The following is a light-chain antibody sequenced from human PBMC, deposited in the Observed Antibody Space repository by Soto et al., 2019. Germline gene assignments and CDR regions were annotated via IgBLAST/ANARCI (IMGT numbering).Light chain of an antibody. CDR1: QSVSNNY. Sequence: EIVLTQSPGTLSLSPGERATLSCRASQSVSNNYLAWYQQKPGQAPRLLIYGASNRATGIPDRFSGSGSGKDFTLTLSILEPEDVAVYYCPPYGRSGTFGQGTKVEIK. CDR2: GAS. V-gene: IGKV3-20*01. CDR3: PPYGRSGT. J-gene: IGKJ1*01.